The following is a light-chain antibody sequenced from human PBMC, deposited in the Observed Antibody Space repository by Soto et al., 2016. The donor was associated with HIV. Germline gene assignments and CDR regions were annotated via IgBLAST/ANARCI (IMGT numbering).Light chain of an antibody. CDR1: QSLLYRDGKTY. CDR3: MQALQTPGLT. J-gene: IGKJ4*01. Sequence: DIVMTQTPLSLSVTPGQPATISCKSSQSLLYRDGKTYLYWYLEKPGQNPGQPPQLLIYQLSHRFSGVPDRFSGSGSGTDFTLEISRVEAEDVGVYYCMQALQTPGLTFGGGTKVEIK. V-gene: IGKV2D-29*01. CDR2: QLS.